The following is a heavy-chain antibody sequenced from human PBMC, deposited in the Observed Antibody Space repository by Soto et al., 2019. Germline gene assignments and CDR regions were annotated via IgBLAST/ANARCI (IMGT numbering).Heavy chain of an antibody. J-gene: IGHJ4*02. Sequence: QVQLVESGGGVVQPGRSLRLSCAASGFTFSSYGMHWDRQAPGKGLEWVAIISYDGSNTYYADSVKGRFTISRDNSKNTLYLQMNSLRAEDTSVYYCAKEGGLSGSYYISSSYYFDYWGQGTLVTVSS. V-gene: IGHV3-30*18. D-gene: IGHD1-26*01. CDR1: GFTFSSYG. CDR2: ISYDGSNT. CDR3: AKEGGLSGSYYISSSYYFDY.